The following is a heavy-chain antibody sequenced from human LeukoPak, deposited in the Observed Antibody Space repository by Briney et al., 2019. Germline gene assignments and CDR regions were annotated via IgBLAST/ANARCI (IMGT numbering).Heavy chain of an antibody. D-gene: IGHD2-15*01. CDR1: GGSVSSGSYY. CDR3: ASPYCSGGSCYSY. J-gene: IGHJ4*02. V-gene: IGHV4-61*01. CDR2: IYYSGST. Sequence: SETLSLTCTVSGGSVSSGSYYWSWIRQPPGKGLEWIGYIYYSGSTNYNPSLKSRVTISVDTSKNQFSLKLSSVIAADTAVYYCASPYCSGGSCYSYWGQGTLVTVSS.